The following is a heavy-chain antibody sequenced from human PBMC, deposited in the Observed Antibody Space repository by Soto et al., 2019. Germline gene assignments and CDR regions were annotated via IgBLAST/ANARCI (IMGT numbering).Heavy chain of an antibody. V-gene: IGHV3-66*04. J-gene: IGHJ2*01. CDR3: ARHVGYYWYFDL. CDR2: IYSDGNT. CDR1: GFTVSSSY. D-gene: IGHD6-13*01. Sequence: EVQLVESGGGLVQPGGSLRLSCAASGFTVSSSYMGWVRQAPGKGLEWVSSIYSDGNTYYAGSVRGRFTISTDNSKDTRYLQMNSLRVDDTAMYYCARHVGYYWYFDLWGRGTLVTVSS.